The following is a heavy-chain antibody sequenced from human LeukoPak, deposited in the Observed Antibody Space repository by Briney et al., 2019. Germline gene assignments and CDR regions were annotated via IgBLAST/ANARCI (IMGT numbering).Heavy chain of an antibody. CDR3: ARHAFASPFDY. V-gene: IGHV4-59*08. CDR1: GGSIGSDY. J-gene: IGHJ4*02. Sequence: SETLSLTCTVSGGSIGSDYWSWIRQPPGKGLEWIGYIFYTGDSSYNPSLKSRATISLDTSKKQISLQLHSVSAADTVVYYCARHAFASPFDYWGQGTLVTVSS. D-gene: IGHD2-21*01. CDR2: IFYTGDS.